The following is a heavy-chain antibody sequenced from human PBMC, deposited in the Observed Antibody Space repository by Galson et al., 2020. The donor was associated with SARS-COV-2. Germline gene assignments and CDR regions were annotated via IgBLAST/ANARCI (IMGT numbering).Heavy chain of an antibody. V-gene: IGHV3-23*01. CDR3: AHYSSSWYAWPRAFDI. CDR1: GFTFSSYA. D-gene: IGHD6-13*01. Sequence: GESLKISCAASGFTFSSYAMSWVRQAPGKGLEWVSAISGSGGSTYYADSVKGRFTISRDNSKNTLYLQMNSLRAEDTAVYYCAHYSSSWYAWPRAFDIWGQGTMVTVSS. CDR2: ISGSGGST. J-gene: IGHJ3*02.